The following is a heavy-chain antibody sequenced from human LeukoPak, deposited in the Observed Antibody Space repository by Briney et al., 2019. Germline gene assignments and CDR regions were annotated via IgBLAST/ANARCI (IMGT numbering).Heavy chain of an antibody. V-gene: IGHV3-30*02. D-gene: IGHD3-22*01. J-gene: IGHJ4*02. CDR3: AKTHSSGYYSPAD. CDR1: RFTFSNYG. CDR2: IWYDGSHE. Sequence: PGGSLRLSCVTSRFTFSNYGMHWVRQAPGKGLEWVAFIWYDGSHEYYADSVKGRFTISRGNSKNTLYLQMNSLRAEDTAVYYCAKTHSSGYYSPADWGQGTLVTVSS.